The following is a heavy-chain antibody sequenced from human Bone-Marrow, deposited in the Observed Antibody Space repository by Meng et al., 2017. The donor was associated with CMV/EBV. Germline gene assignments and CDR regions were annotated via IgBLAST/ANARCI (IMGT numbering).Heavy chain of an antibody. V-gene: IGHV1-69*02. D-gene: IGHD3-10*02. Sequence: SVKVSCKASGGTFSSYTISWVRQAPGQGLEWMGRIIPILGIANYAQKFQGRVTITADKSTSTAYMELSSLRSEDTAVYYFARAHGHSGGYYVYNWFDSWGQGTLVTVSS. CDR1: GGTFSSYT. CDR3: ARAHGHSGGYYVYNWFDS. CDR2: IIPILGIA. J-gene: IGHJ5*01.